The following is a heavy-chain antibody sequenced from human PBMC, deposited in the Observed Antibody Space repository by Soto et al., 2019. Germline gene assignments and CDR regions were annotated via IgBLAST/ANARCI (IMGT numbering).Heavy chain of an antibody. V-gene: IGHV4-4*02. Sequence: QVQLQESGPGLVKPSGTLSLTCAVSGGSISSTNWWSWVRQSPGKGLEWIGEIYHSGSTTYNPSLRGRVTLSVDKSNNQFSLKMRYVTAADTAVYYCATLPPRIELAVLPIPTWGQGTLVTVSS. D-gene: IGHD2-2*02. CDR1: GGSISSTNW. CDR2: IYHSGST. J-gene: IGHJ5*02. CDR3: ATLPPRIELAVLPIPT.